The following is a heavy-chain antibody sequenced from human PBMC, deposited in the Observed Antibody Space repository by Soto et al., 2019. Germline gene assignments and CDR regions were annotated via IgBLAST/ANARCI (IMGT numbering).Heavy chain of an antibody. CDR2: TYYRSRWYN. V-gene: IGHV6-1*01. CDR1: GDSVSSNSAA. Sequence: SQTLSLTCAISGDSVSSNSAAWNWIRLSPSRGLEWLARTYYRSRWYNDYAVSVRSRITVNPDTSKNQFSLQLTSVTPEDTAVYYCVRHFARYSDYERFWSFDLWGRGTLVTVSS. D-gene: IGHD5-12*01. J-gene: IGHJ2*01. CDR3: VRHFARYSDYERFWSFDL.